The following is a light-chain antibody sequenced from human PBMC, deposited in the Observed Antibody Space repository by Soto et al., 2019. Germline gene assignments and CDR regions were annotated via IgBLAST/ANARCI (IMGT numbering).Light chain of an antibody. CDR1: QSVSDR. CDR3: HEYTNVWT. CDR2: DVS. V-gene: IGKV1-5*01. J-gene: IGKJ1*01. Sequence: DIQMTQSPSTLFASVGDRVTITCRASQSVSDRLAWYQQKPGKAPKVLIYDVSTLESGVPSRFSGSGFGTEFILTIRSLQPDDFATYYCHEYTNVWTFGQGTKWIS.